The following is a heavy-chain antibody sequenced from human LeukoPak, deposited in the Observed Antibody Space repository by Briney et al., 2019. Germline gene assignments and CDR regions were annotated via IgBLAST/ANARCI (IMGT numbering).Heavy chain of an antibody. Sequence: SETLSLTCTVSGGSISSNSYYWGWIRQPPGKGLEWIGRIYTSGSPNYNPSLKSRVTISVDTSKNHFSLNLSSVTAADTAVYYCARARGVNRRDAFDIWGQGTMVTVSS. CDR1: GGSISSNSYY. J-gene: IGHJ3*02. V-gene: IGHV4-39*02. CDR2: IYTSGSP. CDR3: ARARGVNRRDAFDI. D-gene: IGHD1-14*01.